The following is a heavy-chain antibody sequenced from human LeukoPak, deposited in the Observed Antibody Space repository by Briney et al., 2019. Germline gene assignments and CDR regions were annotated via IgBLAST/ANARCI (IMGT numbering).Heavy chain of an antibody. CDR3: AKDRSGYNDGFDI. V-gene: IGHV3-23*01. CDR1: GFTFSSYA. D-gene: IGHD5-12*01. Sequence: GGSLRLSCAASGFTFSSYAMSWVRQAPGKGLEWVSDMSGSGGSTYYADSVKGRFTISRDNTKNTLYLQMNSLRAEDTAVYYCAKDRSGYNDGFDIWGQGTMVTVSS. J-gene: IGHJ3*02. CDR2: MSGSGGST.